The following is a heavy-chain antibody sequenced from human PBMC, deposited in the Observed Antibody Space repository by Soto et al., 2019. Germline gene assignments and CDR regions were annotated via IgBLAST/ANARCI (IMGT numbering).Heavy chain of an antibody. CDR2: ISGSGART. CDR1: GFTFNTHA. D-gene: IGHD3-10*01. CDR3: AKGKYYYDSGSFARALNFDS. J-gene: IGHJ4*02. Sequence: PGGSLRLSCAASGFTFNTHAMSWVRQAPGKGPEWVSTISGSGARTFYADSVKGRISISRDNSKNTLWLQMNSLRAEDTALYYCAKGKYYYDSGSFARALNFDSWGQGTLVTVSS. V-gene: IGHV3-23*01.